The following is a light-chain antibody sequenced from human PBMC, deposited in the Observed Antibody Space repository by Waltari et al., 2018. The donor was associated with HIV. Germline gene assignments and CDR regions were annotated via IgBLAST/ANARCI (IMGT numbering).Light chain of an antibody. CDR3: QQFGSSPPYT. J-gene: IGKJ2*01. CDR1: QSVSSSY. V-gene: IGKV3-20*01. CDR2: GAS. Sequence: EIVLTQSPGTLSLSPGERATLSCRASQSVSSSYLACDQQKPGQAPRLLIYGASSRATGIPDRFSCSGSGTDFTLTISRLEPEDFAVYYCQQFGSSPPYTFGQGTKLEIK.